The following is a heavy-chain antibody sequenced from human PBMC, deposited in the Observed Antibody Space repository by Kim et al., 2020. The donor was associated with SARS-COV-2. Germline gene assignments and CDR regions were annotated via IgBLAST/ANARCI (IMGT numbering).Heavy chain of an antibody. J-gene: IGHJ4*02. V-gene: IGHV4-39*01. CDR3: ARQRIGSFGADY. D-gene: IGHD5-18*01. CDR2: MYYTGGT. CDR1: GGSISSSTKY. Sequence: SETLSLTCNVFGGSISSSTKYWAWIRQPPGKGLEWIGSMYYTGGTFYNPSLRSRLSMSADTSKNQFSLKLTSVTAADTALYFCARQRIGSFGADYWGQGTLVTVSS.